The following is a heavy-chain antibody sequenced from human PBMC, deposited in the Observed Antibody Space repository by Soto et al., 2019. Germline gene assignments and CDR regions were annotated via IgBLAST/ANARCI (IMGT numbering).Heavy chain of an antibody. CDR3: ARDSGSGSAIDY. CDR2: IYYSGST. J-gene: IGHJ4*02. CDR1: GGSISSYY. D-gene: IGHD3-10*01. V-gene: IGHV4-59*01. Sequence: QVQLQESGPGLVKPSETLSLTCTVSGGSISSYYWSWIRQPPGKGLEWIGYIYYSGSTNYNPSLKSRVTISVDTSKNQFSLKLSSVTAADTAVYYCARDSGSGSAIDYWGQGTLVTVSS.